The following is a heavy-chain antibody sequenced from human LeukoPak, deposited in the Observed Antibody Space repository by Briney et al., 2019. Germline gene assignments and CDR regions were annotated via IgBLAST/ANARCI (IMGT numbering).Heavy chain of an antibody. D-gene: IGHD3-3*01. CDR3: ARSKGRFWSGYPLDY. Sequence: RVTMTRDTSTSTAYMELSSLRSEDTAVYYCARSKGRFWSGYPLDYWGQGTLVTVSS. J-gene: IGHJ4*02. V-gene: IGHV1-46*01.